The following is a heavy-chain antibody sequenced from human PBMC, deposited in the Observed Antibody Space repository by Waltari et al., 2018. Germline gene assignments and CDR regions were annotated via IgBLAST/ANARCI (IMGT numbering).Heavy chain of an antibody. V-gene: IGHV3-7*01. CDR3: AKGGHLDE. CDR2: INEGGSQK. J-gene: IGHJ4*02. D-gene: IGHD3-16*01. CDR1: GFTFSAFW. Sequence: EVQLVESGGTLVQPGGSLRLSCEASGFTFSAFWISWGRQAAGKGLDGVANINEGGSQKYFVDSVKGRFTISRDNAKDSRSLEMNSLRAEDTAVYYCAKGGHLDEWGQGTLVTVSS.